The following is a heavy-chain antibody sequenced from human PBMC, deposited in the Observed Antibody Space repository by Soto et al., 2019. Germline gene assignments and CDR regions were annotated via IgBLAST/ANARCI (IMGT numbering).Heavy chain of an antibody. CDR2: IYPGDSDT. V-gene: IGHV5-51*01. J-gene: IGHJ6*01. D-gene: IGHD3-3*01. Sequence: PGESLKISCKGSGYSFTSYWIGWVRQMPGKGLEWMGIIYPGDSDTRYSPSFQGQVTISADKSISTAYLQWSSLKASDTAMYYCGRKIERSGLYWVIWGQRKKVNVSP. CDR1: GYSFTSYW. CDR3: GRKIERSGLYWVI.